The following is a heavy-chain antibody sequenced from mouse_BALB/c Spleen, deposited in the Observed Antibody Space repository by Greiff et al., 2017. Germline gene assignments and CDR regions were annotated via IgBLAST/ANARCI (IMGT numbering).Heavy chain of an antibody. Sequence: QVQLKQSGAELMKPGASVKISCKATGYTFSSYWIEWVKQRPGHGLEWIGEILPGSGSTNYNEKFKGKATFTADTSSNTAYMQLSSLTSEDSAVYYCANMITTRYYAMDYWGQGTSVTVSS. J-gene: IGHJ4*01. CDR3: ANMITTRYYAMDY. CDR2: ILPGSGST. CDR1: GYTFSSYW. D-gene: IGHD2-4*01. V-gene: IGHV1-9*01.